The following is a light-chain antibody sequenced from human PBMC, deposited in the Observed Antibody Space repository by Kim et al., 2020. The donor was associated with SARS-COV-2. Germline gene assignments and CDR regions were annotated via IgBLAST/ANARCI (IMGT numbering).Light chain of an antibody. Sequence: WSPGKRAPLTCRASQSVSSYLAWYQQKPGQAPRLLIYDASNRATGIPARFSGSGSGTDFTLTISRLEPEDFAVYYCQQRSNWPPYTFGQGTKLEI. CDR3: QQRSNWPPYT. J-gene: IGKJ2*01. CDR1: QSVSSY. V-gene: IGKV3-11*01. CDR2: DAS.